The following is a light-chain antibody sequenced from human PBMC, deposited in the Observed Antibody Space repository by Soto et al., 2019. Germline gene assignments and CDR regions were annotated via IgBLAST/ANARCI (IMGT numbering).Light chain of an antibody. J-gene: IGKJ1*01. CDR2: AAS. Sequence: DIQMTQSPCSLSASVGDRVTITCRASQSISSYLNWYQQKPGKAPKLLIYAASSLQSGVPSRFSGSGSGTDFTLTISSLQPEDFATYYCQQSYSTPQTFGQETKVEIK. CDR3: QQSYSTPQT. V-gene: IGKV1-39*01. CDR1: QSISSY.